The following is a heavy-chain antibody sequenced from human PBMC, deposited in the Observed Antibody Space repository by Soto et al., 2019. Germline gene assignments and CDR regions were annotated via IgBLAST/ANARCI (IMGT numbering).Heavy chain of an antibody. CDR2: IYPGDSDT. Sequence: RGESLKISCKGSGYSFTSYWIGWVRQMPGKGLEWMGIIYPGDSDTRYSPSFQGQVTISADKSISTAYLQWSSLKASDTAMYYCIRGYSYGTYGMDVWGQGTTVTVSS. V-gene: IGHV5-51*01. J-gene: IGHJ6*02. CDR1: GYSFTSYW. CDR3: IRGYSYGTYGMDV. D-gene: IGHD5-18*01.